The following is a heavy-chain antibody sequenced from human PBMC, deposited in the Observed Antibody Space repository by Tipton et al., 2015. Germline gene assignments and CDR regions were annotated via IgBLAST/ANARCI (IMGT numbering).Heavy chain of an antibody. V-gene: IGHV4-61*01. CDR3: ARARGRHGGLFDS. J-gene: IGHJ4*02. CDR2: IQYSGST. CDR1: GGSVSSGSYY. D-gene: IGHD4-23*01. Sequence: TLSLTCTVSGGSVSSGSYYWSWIRQPPGKELEWIGYIQYSGSTNYNPSLKSRVTISVDTSKTQFSLEMRSVTGTDTAVYYCARARGRHGGLFDSWGQGTLVTVSS.